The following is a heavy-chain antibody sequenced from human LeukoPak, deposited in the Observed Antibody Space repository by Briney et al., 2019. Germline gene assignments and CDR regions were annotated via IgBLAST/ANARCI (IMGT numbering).Heavy chain of an antibody. V-gene: IGHV3-7*01. CDR3: ARSMAVAGTGY. CDR2: INQGGSEK. D-gene: IGHD6-13*01. CDR1: GLTFREYW. J-gene: IGHJ4*02. Sequence: GGSLRLSCTASGLTFREYWMSWFRQAPGKGLEWVANINQGGSEKYYVDSVKGRFTISRDNAKNSLYLQMNSLRVEDTAVYYCARSMAVAGTGYWGQGTLVTVSS.